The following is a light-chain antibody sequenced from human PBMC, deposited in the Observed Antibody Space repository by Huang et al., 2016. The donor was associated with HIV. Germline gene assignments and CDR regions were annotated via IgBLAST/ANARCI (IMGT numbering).Light chain of an antibody. Sequence: DIQMTQSPSSLSASIGDKVTITCQATQDIARFLNWYQQKPGQAPKLLIYDASTLQTGVPSRFSGSGSGTGFSFTISSLQPEDIATYYCQQYDGLPPWTFGQGTKVEIQ. CDR1: QDIARF. V-gene: IGKV1-33*01. CDR3: QQYDGLPPWT. CDR2: DAS. J-gene: IGKJ1*01.